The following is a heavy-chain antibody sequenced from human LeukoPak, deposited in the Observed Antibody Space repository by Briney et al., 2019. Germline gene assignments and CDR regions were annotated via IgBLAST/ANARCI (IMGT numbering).Heavy chain of an antibody. CDR2: IYYSGST. CDR1: GGSISSYY. D-gene: IGHD5-18*01. J-gene: IGHJ4*02. CDR3: ARHLQRGYSYGVLFDY. V-gene: IGHV4-59*08. Sequence: SGTLSLTCTVSGGSISSYYWSWIRQPPGKGLEWIGYIYYSGSTNYNPSLKSRVTISVDTSKNQFSLKLSSVTAADTAVYYCARHLQRGYSYGVLFDYWGQGTLVTVSS.